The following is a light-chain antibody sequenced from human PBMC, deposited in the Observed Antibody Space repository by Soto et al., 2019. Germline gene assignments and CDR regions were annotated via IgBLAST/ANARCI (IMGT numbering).Light chain of an antibody. CDR3: QSYDSSLQRV. CDR2: GNS. CDR1: SSNIGAGYD. J-gene: IGLJ2*01. Sequence: QSVLTQPPSVSGAPGQRVTISCTGSSSNIGAGYDVHWYQQLPGTAPKLLIYGNSNRPSGVPDRFSGSKSGTSASLAITGLQAEDEAEYYCQSYDSSLQRVFGGGTKLTVL. V-gene: IGLV1-40*01.